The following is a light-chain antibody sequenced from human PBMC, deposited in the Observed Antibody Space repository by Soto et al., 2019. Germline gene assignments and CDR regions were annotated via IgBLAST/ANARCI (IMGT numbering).Light chain of an antibody. V-gene: IGLV7-46*01. Sequence: QAVVTQEPSLTVSPGGTVTLTCGSSTGAVTSGHYPYWFQQKPGQAPRTLIYDTTNRHSWTPARFSGSLLGGQAALTLSGAQPEDEAEYFCLLSFSGARVFGGGTKLTVL. J-gene: IGLJ2*01. CDR1: TGAVTSGHY. CDR3: LLSFSGARV. CDR2: DTT.